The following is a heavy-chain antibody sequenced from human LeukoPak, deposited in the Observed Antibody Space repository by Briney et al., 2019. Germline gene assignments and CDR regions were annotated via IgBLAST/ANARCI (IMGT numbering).Heavy chain of an antibody. CDR3: TRVFNYDILTGYSDY. CDR1: GFTFGDYA. D-gene: IGHD3-9*01. CDR2: IRSKAYGGTT. J-gene: IGHJ4*02. Sequence: GGSLRLSCTASGFTFGDYAMSWFRQAPGKGLEWVGFIRSKAYGGTTEYAASVKGRFTISRDDSKSIAYLQMNSLKTEDTAVYYCTRVFNYDILTGYSDYWGQGTLVTVSS. V-gene: IGHV3-49*03.